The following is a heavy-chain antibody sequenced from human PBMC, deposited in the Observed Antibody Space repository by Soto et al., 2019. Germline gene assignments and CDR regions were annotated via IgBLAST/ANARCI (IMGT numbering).Heavy chain of an antibody. Sequence: GGSLRLSCAASGFTFSSYGMHWVRQAPGKGLEWVAVIWYDGSNKYYADSVKGRFTISRDNSKNTLYLQMNSLRAEDTAVYYCARGVVVVVAATRHSGAPCMDVWGQGTTVTVSS. J-gene: IGHJ6*02. CDR3: ARGVVVVVAATRHSGAPCMDV. CDR1: GFTFSSYG. V-gene: IGHV3-33*01. CDR2: IWYDGSNK. D-gene: IGHD2-15*01.